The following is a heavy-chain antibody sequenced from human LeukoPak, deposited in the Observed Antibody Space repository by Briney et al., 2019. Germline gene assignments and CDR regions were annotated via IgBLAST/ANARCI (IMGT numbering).Heavy chain of an antibody. Sequence: ASETLSLTCAVYGGSFSGYYWSWIRQPPGKGLEWIGEINHSGSTNYNPSLKSRVTISVDTSKNQFSLKLSSVTAADTAVYYCARGGAPGWGSGYLPYNWFDPWGQGTLVTVSS. V-gene: IGHV4-34*01. CDR2: INHSGST. J-gene: IGHJ5*02. CDR3: ARGGAPGWGSGYLPYNWFDP. D-gene: IGHD3-22*01. CDR1: GGSFSGYY.